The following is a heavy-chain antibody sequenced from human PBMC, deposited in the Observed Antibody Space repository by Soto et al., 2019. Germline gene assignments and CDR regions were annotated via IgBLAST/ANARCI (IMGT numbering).Heavy chain of an antibody. CDR1: GGSISSGGYY. CDR2: IYYSGST. V-gene: IGHV4-31*03. J-gene: IGHJ5*02. CDR3: ARAAHQDNWFDP. Sequence: QVQLQESGPGLVKPSQTLSLTCTVSGGSISSGGYYWSWIRQHPGKGLEWIGYIYYSGSTYYNPSLKSRXXIXVXXSKNQFSLKLSSVTAADTAVYYCARAAHQDNWFDPWGQGTLVTVSS.